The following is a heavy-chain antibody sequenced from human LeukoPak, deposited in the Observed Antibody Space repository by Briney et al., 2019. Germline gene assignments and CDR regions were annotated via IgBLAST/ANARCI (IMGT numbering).Heavy chain of an antibody. V-gene: IGHV4-59*06. CDR2: IYYSGST. D-gene: IGHD5-12*01. CDR1: GGSISSYY. CDR3: AGGYSGYHDY. Sequence: SETLSLTCTVSGGSISSYYWSWIRQPPGKGLEWIGYIYYSGSTYYNPSLKSRVTISVDTSKNQFSLKLSSVTAADTAVYYCAGGYSGYHDYWGQGTLVTVSS. J-gene: IGHJ4*02.